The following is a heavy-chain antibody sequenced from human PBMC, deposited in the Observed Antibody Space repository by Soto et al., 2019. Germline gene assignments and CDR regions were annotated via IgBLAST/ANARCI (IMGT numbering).Heavy chain of an antibody. CDR2: INHSGST. CDR3: ARGLRSIVVVKNFDY. D-gene: IGHD3-22*01. J-gene: IGHJ4*02. V-gene: IGHV4-34*01. CDR1: GGSFSGYY. Sequence: SETLSLTCAVYGGSFSGYYWSWIRQPPGKGLEWIGEINHSGSTNYNPSLKSRVTISVDTSKNQFSLKLSSVTAADTALYYCARGLRSIVVVKNFDYWGQGTLVTVSS.